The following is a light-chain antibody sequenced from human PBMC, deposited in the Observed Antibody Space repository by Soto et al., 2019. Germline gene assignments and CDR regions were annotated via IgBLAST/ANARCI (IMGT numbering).Light chain of an antibody. CDR1: QIISSSY. Sequence: DIALTQSPGTLSLPPGERATLSCGTSQIISSSYLAWYQQKPGQAPRLLIFNTSSRVTGIPDRFSGSGSGTDFTLTISRLEPEDFAVYYCQQYGSSPRTFGQGTKVDIK. V-gene: IGKV3-20*01. CDR3: QQYGSSPRT. J-gene: IGKJ1*01. CDR2: NTS.